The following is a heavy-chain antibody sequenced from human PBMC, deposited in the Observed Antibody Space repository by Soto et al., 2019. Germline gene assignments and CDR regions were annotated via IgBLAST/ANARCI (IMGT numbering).Heavy chain of an antibody. D-gene: IGHD2-2*01. Sequence: GGSLRLSCAASGFTFSSYAMSWVRQAPGEGLEWVSAIGGSGTSTYYADSVKGRFTISRDNSRNTLFLEMYSLRAEDTAVYYCARYIPGVRYYGMDVWGQGTTVTVSS. V-gene: IGHV3-23*01. CDR2: IGGSGTST. J-gene: IGHJ6*02. CDR3: ARYIPGVRYYGMDV. CDR1: GFTFSSYA.